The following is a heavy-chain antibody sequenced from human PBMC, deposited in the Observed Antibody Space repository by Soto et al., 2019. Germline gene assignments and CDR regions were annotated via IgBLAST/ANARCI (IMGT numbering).Heavy chain of an antibody. D-gene: IGHD2-2*02. CDR3: AREYTAWPLAYGLDV. J-gene: IGHJ6*02. Sequence: PGGSLRLSCVGSGFTFSTYSINWVRQAPGKGLEWVSSISSHSDIYYADSVKGRFTISRDNAKNSVSLQMNSLRAEGTAVYYCAREYTAWPLAYGLDVWGQGTTVTVSS. CDR1: GFTFSTYS. CDR2: ISSHSDI. V-gene: IGHV3-21*01.